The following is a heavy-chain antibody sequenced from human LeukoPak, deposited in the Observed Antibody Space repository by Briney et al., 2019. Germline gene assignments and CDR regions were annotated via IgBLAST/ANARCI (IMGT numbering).Heavy chain of an antibody. CDR2: IYYTGST. CDR1: GGSINNNY. V-gene: IGHV4-59*01. CDR3: ARAGFGSIYYFDD. D-gene: IGHD6-19*01. Sequence: SETLSLTCTVSGGSINNNYWSWIRQRPGKGLEWIGYIYYTGSTNYNPSLKSRVTTSVGTSKRQFSLKLNSVTAADTAVYYCARAGFGSIYYFDDWGQGTLVTVSS. J-gene: IGHJ4*02.